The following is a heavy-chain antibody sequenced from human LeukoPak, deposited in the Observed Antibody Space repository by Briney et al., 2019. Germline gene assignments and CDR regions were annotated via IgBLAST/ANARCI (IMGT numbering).Heavy chain of an antibody. V-gene: IGHV1-18*01. CDR1: GYTFTSYG. Sequence: ASVTVSCKASGYTFTSYGISWVRQAPGQGLEWMGWISAYNGNTNYAQKLQGRVTMTTDTSTSTAYMELRSLRSDDTAVYYCAREPVKRGGYCSSTSCHPDYWGQGTLVTVSS. CDR2: ISAYNGNT. CDR3: AREPVKRGGYCSSTSCHPDY. J-gene: IGHJ4*02. D-gene: IGHD2-2*01.